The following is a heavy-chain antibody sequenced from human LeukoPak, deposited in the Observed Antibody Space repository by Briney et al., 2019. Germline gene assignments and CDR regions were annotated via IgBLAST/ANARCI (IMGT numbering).Heavy chain of an antibody. J-gene: IGHJ5*02. CDR2: ISGSGGST. Sequence: GGSLRLSCAASGFTFSSYGMSWVRQAPGKGLEWVSAISGSGGSTYYADSVKGRFTISRDNSKNTLYLQMNSLRAEDTAVYYCAKDSAITMVRGVNWFDPWGQGTLVTVSS. CDR1: GFTFSSYG. CDR3: AKDSAITMVRGVNWFDP. V-gene: IGHV3-23*01. D-gene: IGHD3-10*01.